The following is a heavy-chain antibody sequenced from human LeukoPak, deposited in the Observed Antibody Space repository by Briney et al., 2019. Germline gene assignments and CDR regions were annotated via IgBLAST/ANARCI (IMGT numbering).Heavy chain of an antibody. V-gene: IGHV4-59*08. Sequence: SETLSLTCTVSGGSISNYYWSWIRQPPGKGLEWIGYIYYSGSTNYNPSLKSRVTISVDTSKNQFSLKLSSVTAADTAVYYCARHTADYYYYGMDVWGQGTTVTVSS. CDR1: GGSISNYY. J-gene: IGHJ6*02. CDR2: IYYSGST. CDR3: ARHTADYYYYGMDV. D-gene: IGHD3-10*01.